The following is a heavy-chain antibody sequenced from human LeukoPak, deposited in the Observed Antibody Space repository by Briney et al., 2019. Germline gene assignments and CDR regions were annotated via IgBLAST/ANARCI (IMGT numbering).Heavy chain of an antibody. V-gene: IGHV4-59*08. J-gene: IGHJ6*03. CDR1: GGSISSYY. CDR3: AHTATLYYYYYMDV. CDR2: TYYSGST. D-gene: IGHD5-18*01. Sequence: PSETLSLTCTVSGGSISSYYWSWIRQPPGKGLEWIGYTYYSGSTNYTPSLKSRVTISVDTSKNQFSLKLSSVTAADTAVYYCAHTATLYYYYYMDVWGKGTTVTVSS.